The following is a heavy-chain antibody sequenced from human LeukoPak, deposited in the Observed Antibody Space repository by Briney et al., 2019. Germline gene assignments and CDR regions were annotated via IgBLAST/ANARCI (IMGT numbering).Heavy chain of an antibody. CDR1: GYTFTSYD. V-gene: IGHV1-8*01. CDR2: MNPNSGNT. CDR3: ARSEWGSNYGVYYGMDV. Sequence: ASVKVSCKASGYTFTSYDINWVRQATGQGLEWMGWMNPNSGNTGYAQKFQGRVTMTRNTSISTAYMELSSLRSEDTAVYYCARSEWGSNYGVYYGMDVWGQGTTVTVSS. J-gene: IGHJ6*02. D-gene: IGHD3-16*01.